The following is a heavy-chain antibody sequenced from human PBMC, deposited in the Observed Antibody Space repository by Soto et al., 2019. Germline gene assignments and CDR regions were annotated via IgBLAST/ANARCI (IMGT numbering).Heavy chain of an antibody. CDR3: AGQPTYSGYDYDYYGMDV. CDR2: IYWDDDK. D-gene: IGHD5-12*01. Sequence: QITLKESGPTLVKPTQTLTLTCTFSGFSLSTSGVGVGWIRQPPGKALEWLALIYWDDDKRYSPSLKSRLTITKDTSKNQVVLTMTNMDPVDTATYYCAGQPTYSGYDYDYYGMDVWGQGTTVTVSS. V-gene: IGHV2-5*02. CDR1: GFSLSTSGVG. J-gene: IGHJ6*02.